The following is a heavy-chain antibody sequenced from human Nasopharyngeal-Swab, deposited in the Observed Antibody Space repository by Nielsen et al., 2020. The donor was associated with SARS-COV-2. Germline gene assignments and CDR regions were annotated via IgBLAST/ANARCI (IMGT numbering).Heavy chain of an antibody. CDR2: IKSKTDGGTT. V-gene: IGHV3-15*01. CDR1: GFTFSNAW. J-gene: IGHJ4*02. CDR3: TTDREIQLWLKGYFDY. Sequence: GGSLRLSCAASGFTFSNAWMSWVRQAPGKGLEWVGRIKSKTDGGTTDYAAPVKGRFTISRGDSKNTLYLQMNSLKTEDTAVYYCTTDREIQLWLKGYFDYWGQGTLVTVSS. D-gene: IGHD5-18*01.